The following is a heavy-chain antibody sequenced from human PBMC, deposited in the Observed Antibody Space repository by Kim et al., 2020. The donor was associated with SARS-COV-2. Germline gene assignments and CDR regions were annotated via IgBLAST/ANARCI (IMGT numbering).Heavy chain of an antibody. D-gene: IGHD7-27*01. CDR3: ARGDAGLGNYFDY. V-gene: IGHV3-21*01. CDR2: ISRSSSYI. CDR1: GFTFSSYS. Sequence: GGSLRLSCAASGFTFSSYSMNWVRQAPGKGLEWVSSISRSSSYIYYADSVKGRFTISRDNAKNSLYLQMNSLSAEDTAFYYCARGDAGLGNYFDYWGQGT. J-gene: IGHJ4*02.